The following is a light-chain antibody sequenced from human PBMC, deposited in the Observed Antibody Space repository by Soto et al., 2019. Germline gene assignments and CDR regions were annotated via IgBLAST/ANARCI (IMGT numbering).Light chain of an antibody. V-gene: IGKV1-12*01. CDR3: QQGKTFPYT. CDR2: HAS. CDR1: PDIGDW. J-gene: IGKJ2*01. Sequence: IQMTQAPATVSASGGDGINISCRAPPDIGDWLAWYQQRPGAAPKLLIFHASTLHSGVPSRFSGNRSGTLFTLTVSGLQPEDFATYYCQQGKTFPYTFGQGTRRET.